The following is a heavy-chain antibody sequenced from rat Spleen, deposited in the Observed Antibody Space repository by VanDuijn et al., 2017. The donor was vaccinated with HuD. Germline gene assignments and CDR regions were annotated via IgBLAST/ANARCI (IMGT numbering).Heavy chain of an antibody. CDR3: ARHSLYYYSRYIHEYFDN. V-gene: IGHV5-19*01. CDR1: GFTFSNHG. J-gene: IGHJ2*01. D-gene: IGHD1-2*01. CDR2: ISYDGSST. Sequence: EVQLVESGGGLVQPGRSLKLSCAASGFTFSNHGTHWIRQAPKKGLEWVATISYDGSSTYYRDSVKGRFIISRDNAESTLYLQMDSLRSEDTATYYCARHSLYYYSRYIHEYFDNWGQGVTVTVSS.